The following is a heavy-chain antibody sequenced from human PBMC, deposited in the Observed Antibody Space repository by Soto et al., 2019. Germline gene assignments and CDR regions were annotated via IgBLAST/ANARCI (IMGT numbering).Heavy chain of an antibody. D-gene: IGHD1-7*01. CDR1: GFTFSNYA. CDR2: ISSNGGRT. J-gene: IGHJ3*02. V-gene: IGHV3-64D*06. Sequence: GGSLRLSCSASGFTFSNYAMHWVRQAPGKGLEYVSSISSNGGRTYYADSVKGRFTISRDNSKNTLYLQMSSLRAEDTAVYYCVKAGNYVGDDAFDIWGQGTMVTVSS. CDR3: VKAGNYVGDDAFDI.